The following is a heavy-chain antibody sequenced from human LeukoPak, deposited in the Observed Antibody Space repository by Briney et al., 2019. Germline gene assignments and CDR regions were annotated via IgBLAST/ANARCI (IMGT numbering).Heavy chain of an antibody. CDR1: GGSISSSSYY. V-gene: IGHV4-39*01. CDR3: ARTVVALYYYYYYYMDV. Sequence: SETLSLTCTVSGGSISSSSYYWGWIRQPPGKGLEWIGSIYYSGSTYYNPSIRSRVTISVDTSKNQFPLKLSSVTAADTAVYYCARTVVALYYYYYYYMDVWGKGTTVTVSS. CDR2: IYYSGST. J-gene: IGHJ6*03. D-gene: IGHD2-15*01.